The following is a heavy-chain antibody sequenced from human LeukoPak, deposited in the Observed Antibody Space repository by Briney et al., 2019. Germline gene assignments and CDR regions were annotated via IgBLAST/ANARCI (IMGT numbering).Heavy chain of an antibody. D-gene: IGHD3-22*01. CDR1: GGSFSGYY. CDR2: INHSGST. Sequence: SETLSLTCAVYGGSFSGYYWSWIRQPPGKGPEWIGEINHSGSTNYNPSLKSRVTISVDTSKNQFSLKLSSVTAADTAVYYCARGQDYYDSSGYYYPGNYFDYWGQGTLVTVSS. CDR3: ARGQDYYDSSGYYYPGNYFDY. J-gene: IGHJ4*02. V-gene: IGHV4-34*01.